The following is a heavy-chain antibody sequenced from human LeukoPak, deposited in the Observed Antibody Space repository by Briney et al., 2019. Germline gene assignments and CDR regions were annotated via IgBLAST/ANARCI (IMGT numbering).Heavy chain of an antibody. Sequence: GGSLRLSCAASGFTFSSYSMNWVRQAPGKGLEWVSYISSSSSTIYYADSVKGRFTISRDSSKNTLYLQMNSLRAEDTAVYYCAREDFDFWGQGTLVTVSS. CDR3: AREDFDF. V-gene: IGHV3-48*01. CDR1: GFTFSSYS. J-gene: IGHJ4*02. CDR2: ISSSSSTI.